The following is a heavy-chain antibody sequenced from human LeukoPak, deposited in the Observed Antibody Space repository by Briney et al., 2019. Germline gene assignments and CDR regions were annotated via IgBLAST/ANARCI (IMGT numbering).Heavy chain of an antibody. CDR3: AKDGP. Sequence: GRPLRLSCAASGFTFDDYAMHWVRQAPGKGLEWVSGISWNSGSIGYADSVKGRFTISRDNAKNSLYLQMNSLRAEDTALYYCAKDGPWGQGTLVTVSS. CDR2: ISWNSGSI. CDR1: GFTFDDYA. V-gene: IGHV3-9*01. J-gene: IGHJ5*02.